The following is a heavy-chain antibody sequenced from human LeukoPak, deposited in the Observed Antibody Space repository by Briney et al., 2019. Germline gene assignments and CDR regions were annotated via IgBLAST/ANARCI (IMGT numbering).Heavy chain of an antibody. D-gene: IGHD6-19*01. J-gene: IGHJ4*02. CDR1: GFTFSSSG. CDR3: ARDPGGSGYSFDS. V-gene: IGHV3-33*01. CDR2: IWYDGSNK. Sequence: GGSLRLSCAASGFTFSSSGMHWVRQAPGKGLEWVALIWYDGSNKYYADSVKGRFTISRDNSKNTLYLQMNSLRAKDTAIYYCARDPGGSGYSFDSWGQGTLVTVSS.